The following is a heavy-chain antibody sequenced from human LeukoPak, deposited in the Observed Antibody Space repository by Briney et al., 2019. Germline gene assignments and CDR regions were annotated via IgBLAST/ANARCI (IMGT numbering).Heavy chain of an antibody. Sequence: SETLSLTCTVSGGSISSSSYYWGWIRQPPGKGLEWIGSIYCSGSTYYNPSLKSRVTISVDTSKNQFSLKLSSVTAADTAVYYCARQIPSWQWHHYYYYYMDVWGKGTTVTVSS. CDR3: ARQIPSWQWHHYYYYYMDV. J-gene: IGHJ6*03. V-gene: IGHV4-39*01. D-gene: IGHD6-19*01. CDR1: GGSISSSSYY. CDR2: IYCSGST.